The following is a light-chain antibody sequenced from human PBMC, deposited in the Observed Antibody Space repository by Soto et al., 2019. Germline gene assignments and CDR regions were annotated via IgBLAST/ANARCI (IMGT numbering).Light chain of an antibody. CDR1: SVDVGGYNY. CDR2: EVS. CDR3: TSYTIKTTYV. V-gene: IGLV2-14*01. Sequence: QSVLTQPASVSGSLGQSITISCTGTSVDVGGYNYVSWYQHHPGKAPRLLIFEVSNRPSGVSNRFSGSKSGNTASLTISGLHAEDEADYYCTSYTIKTTYVFGTGTKLTVL. J-gene: IGLJ1*01.